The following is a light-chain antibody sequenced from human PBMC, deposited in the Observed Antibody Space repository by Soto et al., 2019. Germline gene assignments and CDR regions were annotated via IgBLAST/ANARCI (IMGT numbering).Light chain of an antibody. J-gene: IGKJ2*01. Sequence: DIVMTQSPDSLAVSLGERATINCKSSQRVLYSSNNKNYLAWYQQKPGQPPKLLIYWASTRESGVPDRFSGSGSGTECTLTISSLQAEDVAVYYCHQYYSTPYTFGKGTKLEIK. CDR3: HQYYSTPYT. CDR2: WAS. V-gene: IGKV4-1*01. CDR1: QRVLYSSNNKNY.